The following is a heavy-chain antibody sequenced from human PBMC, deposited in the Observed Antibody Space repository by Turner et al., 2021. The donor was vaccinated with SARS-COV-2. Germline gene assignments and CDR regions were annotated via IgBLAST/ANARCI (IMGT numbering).Heavy chain of an antibody. D-gene: IGHD4-17*01. Sequence: QVQLVQSGAEVKKPGASVKVSCKASGYTFTGYYMHWVRQAPGQGREGVGWIKPNSWGTNYAQKFQGRVNKTRDTSNSTAYLELGRLRSDHTAVYYCARGASVTPDRYYYYYFGMDVWGQGTTVTVSS. J-gene: IGHJ6*02. V-gene: IGHV1-2*02. CDR1: GYTFTGYY. CDR3: ARGASVTPDRYYYYYFGMDV. CDR2: IKPNSWGT.